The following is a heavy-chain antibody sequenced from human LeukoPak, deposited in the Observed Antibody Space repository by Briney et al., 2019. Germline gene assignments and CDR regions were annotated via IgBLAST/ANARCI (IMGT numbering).Heavy chain of an antibody. CDR2: INSDGSST. D-gene: IGHD5-24*01. CDR1: GFTFSSYW. V-gene: IGHV3-74*01. CDR3: ARVKRWKAADQYYFDY. J-gene: IGHJ4*02. Sequence: GGSLRLSCAASGFTFSSYWMHWVRQAPGKGLVWVSRINSDGSSTSYADSVKGRFTISRDNAKNTLYLQMNSLRAADTAVYYCARVKRWKAADQYYFDYWGQGTLVTVSS.